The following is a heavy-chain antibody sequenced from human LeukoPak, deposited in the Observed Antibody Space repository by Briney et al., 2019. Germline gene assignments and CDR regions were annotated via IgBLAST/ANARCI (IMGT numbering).Heavy chain of an antibody. Sequence: PSETLSLTCTVSGGSISSYYWSWIRQPPGKGLEWIGYIYYSGSTNYNPSLKSRVTISVDTSKNRFSLKLSSVTAADTAVYYCARGVPNYYDSSGYYSYYYGMDVWGQGTTVTVSS. D-gene: IGHD3-22*01. V-gene: IGHV4-59*01. CDR2: IYYSGST. CDR3: ARGVPNYYDSSGYYSYYYGMDV. CDR1: GGSISSYY. J-gene: IGHJ6*02.